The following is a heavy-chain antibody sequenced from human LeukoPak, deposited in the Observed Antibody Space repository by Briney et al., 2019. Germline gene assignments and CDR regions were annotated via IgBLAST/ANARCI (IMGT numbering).Heavy chain of an antibody. CDR3: ARDNDYYDLHY. V-gene: IGHV3-23*01. CDR2: ISGSGGST. CDR1: GFTFSSYA. J-gene: IGHJ4*02. Sequence: GGSLRLSCAASGFTFSSYAMSWVRQAPGKGLEWVSAISGSGGSTYYADSVKGRFTISRDNSKNTVYLQMNSLRAEDTAVYYCARDNDYYDLHYWGQGTLVTVSS. D-gene: IGHD3-22*01.